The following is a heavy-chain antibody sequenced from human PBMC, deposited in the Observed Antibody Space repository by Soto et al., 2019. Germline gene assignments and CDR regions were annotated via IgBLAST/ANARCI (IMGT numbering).Heavy chain of an antibody. V-gene: IGHV3-30*18. Sequence: GGSLRLSCAASGFTFSSYGMHWVRQAPGKGLEWVAVISYDGSNKYYADSVKGRFTISRDNSKNTLYLQMNSLRAEDTAVYYCAKDQAGAHDAFDSWGQGTMVTVSS. CDR3: AKDQAGAHDAFDS. CDR1: GFTFSSYG. CDR2: ISYDGSNK. J-gene: IGHJ3*02.